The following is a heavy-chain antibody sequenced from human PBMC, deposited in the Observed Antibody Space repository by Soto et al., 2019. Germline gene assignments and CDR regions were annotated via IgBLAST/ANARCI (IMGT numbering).Heavy chain of an antibody. CDR1: GGTFSSYA. J-gene: IGHJ4*02. D-gene: IGHD6-13*01. CDR3: ARDGYSSSLQSLAGYYFDY. Sequence: QVQLVQSGAEVKKPGSSVKVSCKASGGTFSSYAISWVRQAPGQGLEWMGGIIPIFGTANYAQKFQGRVTITADKSTSTAYMELSSLRSEDTAVYYCARDGYSSSLQSLAGYYFDYWGQGTLVTVSS. V-gene: IGHV1-69*06. CDR2: IIPIFGTA.